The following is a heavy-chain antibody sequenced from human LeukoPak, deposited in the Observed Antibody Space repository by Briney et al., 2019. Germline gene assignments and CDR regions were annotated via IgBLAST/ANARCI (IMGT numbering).Heavy chain of an antibody. CDR2: INHSGST. CDR3: VSYCSSTSCYRGYFDY. V-gene: IGHV4-34*01. CDR1: GGSFSGYY. D-gene: IGHD2-2*01. J-gene: IGHJ4*02. Sequence: SETLSLTCALYGGSFSGYYWSCIRQPPGKGLEWIGEINHSGSTNYNPSLKRRATISVDTSMNQFSLQLGSVTAADTAVYYFVSYCSSTSCYRGYFDYWGQGTLVTVSS.